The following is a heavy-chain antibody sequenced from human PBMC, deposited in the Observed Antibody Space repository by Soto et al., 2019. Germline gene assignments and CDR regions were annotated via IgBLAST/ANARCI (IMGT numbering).Heavy chain of an antibody. Sequence: SETLSLTCTVSGGSINSGDYYWSWIRQTPGKGLEWIGYSYYSGSTYHNPSLKSRINISVDTSKNQFSLKLSSVTAADTAVYYCAPVSTDFYVRSVDAKAFDMGGQGAMFSFSS. CDR2: SYYSGST. D-gene: IGHD3-10*02. V-gene: IGHV4-30-4*01. CDR1: GGSINSGDYY. CDR3: APVSTDFYVRSVDAKAFDM. J-gene: IGHJ3*02.